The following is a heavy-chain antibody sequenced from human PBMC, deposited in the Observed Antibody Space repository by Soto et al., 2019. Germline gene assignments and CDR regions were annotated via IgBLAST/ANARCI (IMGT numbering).Heavy chain of an antibody. CDR2: IWYDGSNK. D-gene: IGHD4-17*01. J-gene: IGHJ6*02. CDR3: AREGEYGDYYYGMDV. Sequence: GVSLRLSCAASGFTFSSYGMHWVRQAPGKGLEWVAVIWYDGSNKYYADSVKGRFTISRDNSKNTLYLQMNSLRAEDTAVYYCAREGEYGDYYYGMDVWGQGTTVTVSS. V-gene: IGHV3-33*01. CDR1: GFTFSSYG.